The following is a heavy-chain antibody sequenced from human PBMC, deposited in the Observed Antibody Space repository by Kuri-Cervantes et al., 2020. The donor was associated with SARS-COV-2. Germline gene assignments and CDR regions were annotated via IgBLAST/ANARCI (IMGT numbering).Heavy chain of an antibody. J-gene: IGHJ4*02. CDR2: ITYDGSNK. CDR1: GITFSNSV. V-gene: IGHV3-30*03. Sequence: GESLKISCAVSGITFSNSVMHWVRQAPGKGLEWVALITYDGSNKFYADSVKGRFTISRDNSKNTLYLQMNSLRAEDTAVYYCARSLYCDYWGQGTLVTVSS. CDR3: ARSLYCDY.